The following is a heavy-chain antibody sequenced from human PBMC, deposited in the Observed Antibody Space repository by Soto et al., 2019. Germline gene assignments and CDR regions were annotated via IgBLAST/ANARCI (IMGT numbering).Heavy chain of an antibody. CDR1: GFTFRSDG. CDR3: ARDRLVPYGYGMDV. Sequence: GGSPRLSCAASGFTFRSDGIHWVGQGPGKGLEWVALIWFDGSKKYYVDSVKGRFAVSRDNSKNTLYLQMNSLRVEDTAVYYCARDRLVPYGYGMDVWGQGTTVTVSS. V-gene: IGHV3-33*01. D-gene: IGHD2-2*01. CDR2: IWFDGSKK. J-gene: IGHJ6*02.